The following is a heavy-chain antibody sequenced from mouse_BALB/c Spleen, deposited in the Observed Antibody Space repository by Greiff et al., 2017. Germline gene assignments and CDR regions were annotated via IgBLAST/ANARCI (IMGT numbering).Heavy chain of an antibody. V-gene: IGHV7-3*02. Sequence: EVHLVESGGGLVQPGGSLRLSCATSGFTFTDYYMSWVRQPPGKALEWLGFIRNKANGYTTEYSASVKGRFTISRDNSQSILYLQMNTLRAEDSATYYCARDNNYGSRGDYAMDYWGQGTSVTVSS. CDR2: IRNKANGYTT. CDR3: ARDNNYGSRGDYAMDY. J-gene: IGHJ4*01. D-gene: IGHD1-1*01. CDR1: GFTFTDYY.